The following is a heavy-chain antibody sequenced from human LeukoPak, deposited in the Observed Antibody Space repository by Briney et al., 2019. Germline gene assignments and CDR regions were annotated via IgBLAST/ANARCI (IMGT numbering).Heavy chain of an antibody. CDR1: GFTFNAFD. V-gene: IGHV3-30*03. Sequence: GRSLRLSCAASGFTFNAFDMHWVRQTPGKGLEWVAVISHDGNSKYYAEAVKGRFTVSRDNANNTLYLQMNSLRAEDTAVYYCARSLRSSSWYSFEYFQHWGQGTLVTVSS. D-gene: IGHD6-13*01. CDR3: ARSLRSSSWYSFEYFQH. J-gene: IGHJ1*01. CDR2: ISHDGNSK.